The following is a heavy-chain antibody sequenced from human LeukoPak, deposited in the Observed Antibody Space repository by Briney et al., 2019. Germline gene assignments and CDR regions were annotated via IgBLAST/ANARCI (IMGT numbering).Heavy chain of an antibody. CDR2: INSDGTST. CDR1: GFTFSSYW. CDR3: AREAYYDFWSGYRDPYYYGMDV. V-gene: IGHV3-74*01. D-gene: IGHD3-3*01. J-gene: IGHJ6*02. Sequence: GGSLRLPCAASGFTFSSYWMHWVRQPPGKGLVWVSRINSDGTSTRYADFVKGRFTISRDNTKSTVHLQMTSLRAEDTAVYYCAREAYYDFWSGYRDPYYYGMDVWGQGTTVTVSS.